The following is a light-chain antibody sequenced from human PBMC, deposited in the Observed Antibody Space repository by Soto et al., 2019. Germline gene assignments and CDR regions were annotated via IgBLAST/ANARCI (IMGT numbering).Light chain of an antibody. J-gene: IGKJ1*01. Sequence: DSQMTQSPSSLSASVGDRVTITCRASQSISSYLNWYQQKPGKAPKLLIYAASSLQSGVPSRFSGSGSGTDFTLTISSQQPEDFATYYCQQSYSTPWTFGEGTKVEIK. CDR2: AAS. CDR3: QQSYSTPWT. CDR1: QSISSY. V-gene: IGKV1-39*01.